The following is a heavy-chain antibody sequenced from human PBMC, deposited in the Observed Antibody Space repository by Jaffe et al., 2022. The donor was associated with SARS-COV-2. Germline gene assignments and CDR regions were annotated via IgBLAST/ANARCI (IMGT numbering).Heavy chain of an antibody. CDR3: ARTGRGIFDS. Sequence: QLQESGPGLVKPSETLSLTCTVSGGSTSGYYWSWIRQSPGRGLEWIGDIHYSGTTSYNPSLESRVTISIDTSKNQFSLKLRSVTAADTAVFYCARTGRGIFDSWGQGTLVTVSS. CDR2: IHYSGTT. V-gene: IGHV4-59*01. J-gene: IGHJ4*02. D-gene: IGHD1-1*01. CDR1: GGSTSGYY.